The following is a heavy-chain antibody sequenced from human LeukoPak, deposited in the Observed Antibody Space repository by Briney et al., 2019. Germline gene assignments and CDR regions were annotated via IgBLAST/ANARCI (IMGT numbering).Heavy chain of an antibody. D-gene: IGHD2-2*01. V-gene: IGHV3-23*01. Sequence: GGSLRLSCAASGFTLSSYAMSWVRQAPGKGLEWVSAISGSGGSTYYADSVKGRFTISSDNSKNTLYLQMNSLRAEDTAVYYCAKLVVPAAIRVAIDPWGQGTLVTVSS. CDR3: AKLVVPAAIRVAIDP. CDR2: ISGSGGST. CDR1: GFTLSSYA. J-gene: IGHJ5*02.